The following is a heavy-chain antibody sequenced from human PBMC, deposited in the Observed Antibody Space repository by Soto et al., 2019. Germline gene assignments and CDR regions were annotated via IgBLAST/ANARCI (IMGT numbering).Heavy chain of an antibody. Sequence: EVQLLDSGGGLVQPGGSLRLSCEASGFTFSNYAMNWVRQAPGKGLEWVLGISGGGDNTYYADSVKGRFTISRDNSKNTVFLQMNSLRAEDTAVYYCAKERLARGFDYWGQRTLVTVSS. CDR2: ISGGGDNT. V-gene: IGHV3-23*01. J-gene: IGHJ4*02. CDR3: AKERLARGFDY. CDR1: GFTFSNYA.